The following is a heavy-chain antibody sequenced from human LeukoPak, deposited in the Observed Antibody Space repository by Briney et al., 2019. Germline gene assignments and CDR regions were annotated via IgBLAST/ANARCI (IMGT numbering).Heavy chain of an antibody. V-gene: IGHV1-8*01. CDR1: GYTFTTYD. Sequence: GASVKVSCKTSGYTFTTYDINWVRQAAGQGLEWMGWMSPNTGDTGYAQKFQGRVTLTRNTSISTAYMELSRLRSDDTAVYYCARDITYCSGGSCYSKAVDPWGQGTLVTVSS. CDR3: ARDITYCSGGSCYSKAVDP. J-gene: IGHJ5*02. D-gene: IGHD2-15*01. CDR2: MSPNTGDT.